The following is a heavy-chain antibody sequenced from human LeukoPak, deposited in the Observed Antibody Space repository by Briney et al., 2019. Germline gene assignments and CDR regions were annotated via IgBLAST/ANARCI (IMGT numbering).Heavy chain of an antibody. D-gene: IGHD6-19*01. Sequence: GRSLRLSCPASGFSFSSHDMNWVRQAPGKGLEWVAVVSKDGRKKYYADSVEGRSPVSRDNSKYTLYLQMNSLRSEDTAVYYCARGSSGWAFDYWGQGTLVAVSS. CDR1: GFSFSSHD. CDR2: VSKDGRKK. CDR3: ARGSSGWAFDY. V-gene: IGHV3-30*01. J-gene: IGHJ4*02.